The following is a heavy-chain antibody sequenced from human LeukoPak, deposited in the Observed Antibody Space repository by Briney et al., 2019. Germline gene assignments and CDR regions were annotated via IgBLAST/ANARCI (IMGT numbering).Heavy chain of an antibody. CDR3: ARAAAGNFDY. CDR2: ISSSSSYI. CDR1: GFTFSSYS. V-gene: IGHV3-21*01. D-gene: IGHD6-13*01. J-gene: IGHJ4*02. Sequence: GGSLRLSCAASGFTFSSYSMNWVRQAPGKGLEWVSSISSSSSYIYYADSVKGRFTITRDNAKNSLYLQMNSLRAEDTAVYYCARAAAGNFDYWGQGTLVTVSS.